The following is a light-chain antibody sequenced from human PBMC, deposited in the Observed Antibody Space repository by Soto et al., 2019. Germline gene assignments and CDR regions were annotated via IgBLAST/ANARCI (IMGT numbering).Light chain of an antibody. J-gene: IGKJ2*01. CDR2: AAS. CDR1: QDIYNY. V-gene: IGKV1-39*01. CDR3: QQSFNSPRT. Sequence: DIQMTQSPSSLSASVGDRFTITCQASQDIYNYLNWYQQKPGKAPNLLIYAASNLQGGVPSRFSGSGSGTDFTLTISSLQPEDFATYYCQQSFNSPRTFGQGTKVDIK.